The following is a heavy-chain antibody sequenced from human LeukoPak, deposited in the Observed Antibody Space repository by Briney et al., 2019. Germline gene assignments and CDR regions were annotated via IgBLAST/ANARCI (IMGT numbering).Heavy chain of an antibody. CDR2: INPSGDNT. Sequence: ASVKVSCKTSGYTFTGYYIHWVRQAPGQGLEWMGIINPSGDNTWYAQKFQGRVTMTWDMSTSTAYMELSSLRSEDTAVYYCARDNSMGDTAWWFDPWGQGTLVTVSS. CDR1: GYTFTGYY. V-gene: IGHV1-46*01. D-gene: IGHD1-26*01. CDR3: ARDNSMGDTAWWFDP. J-gene: IGHJ5*02.